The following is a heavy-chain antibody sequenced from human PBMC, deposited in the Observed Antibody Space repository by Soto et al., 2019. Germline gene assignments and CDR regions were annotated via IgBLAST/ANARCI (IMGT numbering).Heavy chain of an antibody. J-gene: IGHJ6*02. Sequence: SETLSLTCAVYGGSFSGYYWSWIRQPPGKGLEWIGEINHSGSTNYNPSLKSRVTISVDTSTNQFSLKRSSVTAADTAVYYCAHRPARRYYGSGSYYKSERNYYYYYGMDVWGQGTTVTVSS. V-gene: IGHV4-34*01. CDR1: GGSFSGYY. D-gene: IGHD3-10*01. CDR3: AHRPARRYYGSGSYYKSERNYYYYYGMDV. CDR2: INHSGST.